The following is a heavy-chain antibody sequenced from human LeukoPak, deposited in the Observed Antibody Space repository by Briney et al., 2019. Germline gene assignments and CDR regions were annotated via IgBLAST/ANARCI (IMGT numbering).Heavy chain of an antibody. D-gene: IGHD1-1*01. CDR2: INHSGST. V-gene: IGHV4-34*01. CDR1: GGSISSYY. Sequence: PSETLSLTCTVSGGSISSYYWGWIRQPPGKGLEWIGEINHSGSTNYNPSLKSRVTISVDTSKNQFSLKLSSVTAADTAVYYCARGRGDWNLRISFDYWGQGTLVTVSS. J-gene: IGHJ4*02. CDR3: ARGRGDWNLRISFDY.